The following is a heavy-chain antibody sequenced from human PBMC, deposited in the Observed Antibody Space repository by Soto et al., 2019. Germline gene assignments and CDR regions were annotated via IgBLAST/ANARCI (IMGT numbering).Heavy chain of an antibody. Sequence: QVQLQESGPGLVNPSETLSLTCIVSGGSLSYRYWSWIRQPPGKELEWIAYIYYSGSTNYSPSLRNRLTVSVDTAKNQFSLKLTSVTAGDTATYYCARTIYYGYMDVWGKGTTVTVSS. D-gene: IGHD3-22*01. J-gene: IGHJ6*03. CDR1: GGSLSYRY. CDR3: ARTIYYGYMDV. CDR2: IYYSGST. V-gene: IGHV4-59*11.